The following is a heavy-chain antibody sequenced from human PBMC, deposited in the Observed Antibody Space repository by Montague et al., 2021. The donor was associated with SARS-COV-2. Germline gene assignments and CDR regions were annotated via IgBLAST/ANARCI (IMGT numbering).Heavy chain of an antibody. D-gene: IGHD6-6*01. V-gene: IGHV4-4*07. J-gene: IGHJ4*02. CDR2: VTTSGTT. CDR3: ARTPTRPLSLDS. CDR1: GGSIPGFS. Sequence: ETLSLTCAVSGGSIPGFSWSWVRQPAGKGLEWIGRVTTSGTTNYSPSLRSRVTMSVDTSKNQFSLNLNSVTAADTAIYYCARTPTRPLSLDSWGQGTLVTVSS.